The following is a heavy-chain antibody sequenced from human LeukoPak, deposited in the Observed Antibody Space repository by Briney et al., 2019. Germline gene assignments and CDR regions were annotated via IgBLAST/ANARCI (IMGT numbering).Heavy chain of an antibody. CDR1: GFTLNNFW. D-gene: IGHD4-23*01. Sequence: GESLRLSCEASGFTLNNFWMTWVRQAPGKGLEWVANIKVDGSEKYYVDSVKGRFTISRDNAKNSLYLQMNSLRAEDTAVYYCAKAVGYTGNSYYFDYWGQGTLVTVSS. CDR3: AKAVGYTGNSYYFDY. V-gene: IGHV3-7*01. J-gene: IGHJ4*02. CDR2: IKVDGSEK.